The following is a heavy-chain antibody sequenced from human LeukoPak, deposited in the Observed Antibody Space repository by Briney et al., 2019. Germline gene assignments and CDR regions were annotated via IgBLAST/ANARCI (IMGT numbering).Heavy chain of an antibody. V-gene: IGHV4-38-2*02. J-gene: IGHJ3*02. CDR3: VRARNYYDSSGFYYEGDAFGI. CDR1: GYSISSAYY. CDR2: IYHSGSI. D-gene: IGHD3-22*01. Sequence: KASETLSLTCTVSGYSISSAYYWGWIRQPPGKGLEWIGAIYHSGSIYYNPSLKSRVTISVDTSRNQISLKLSSVTAADTAVYYCVRARNYYDSSGFYYEGDAFGIWGQGTMVTVSS.